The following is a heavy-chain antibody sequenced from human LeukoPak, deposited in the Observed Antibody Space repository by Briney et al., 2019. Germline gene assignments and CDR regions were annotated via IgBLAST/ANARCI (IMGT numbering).Heavy chain of an antibody. J-gene: IGHJ5*02. Sequence: PGGSLRLSCAASGFTFSSYAMSWVRQAPGKGLEWVSAISGSGGSTYYADSVKGRFTISRDNSKNTLYLQMNSLRAEDAAVYYCAKDGFLAVAGWFDPWGQGTLVTVSS. CDR2: ISGSGGST. V-gene: IGHV3-23*01. D-gene: IGHD6-19*01. CDR3: AKDGFLAVAGWFDP. CDR1: GFTFSSYA.